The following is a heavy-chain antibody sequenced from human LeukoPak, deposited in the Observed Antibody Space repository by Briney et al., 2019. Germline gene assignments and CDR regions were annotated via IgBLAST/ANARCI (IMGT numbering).Heavy chain of an antibody. J-gene: IGHJ4*02. CDR1: GGSISSCGYS. CDR2: IYHSGST. Sequence: SQTLSLTCAVSGGSISSCGYSWSWIRQPPGKGLEWIGYIYHSGSTYYNPSLKSRVTISVDRSKNQFSLKLSSVTAADTAVYYCARAYSNYLYYFDYWGQGTLVTVSS. V-gene: IGHV4-30-2*01. CDR3: ARAYSNYLYYFDY. D-gene: IGHD4-4*01.